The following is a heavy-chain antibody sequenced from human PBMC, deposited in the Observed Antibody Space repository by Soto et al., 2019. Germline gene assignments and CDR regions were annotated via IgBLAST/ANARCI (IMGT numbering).Heavy chain of an antibody. V-gene: IGHV3-48*02. CDR2: ISSGGSSI. Sequence: EVHLVESGGGLVQPGGSLRLSCAASGFTFSTYSMTWVRQAPGKGLEWVSYISSGGSSIYHADSVKGRFTISRDNAKNSLYLQMNSLRDEDAAVYYCGRPGGYGMDVWGPGTTVTVSS. CDR3: GRPGGYGMDV. D-gene: IGHD3-10*01. CDR1: GFTFSTYS. J-gene: IGHJ6*02.